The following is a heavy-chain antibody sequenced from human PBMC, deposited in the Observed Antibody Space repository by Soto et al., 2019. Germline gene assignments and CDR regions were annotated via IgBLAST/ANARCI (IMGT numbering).Heavy chain of an antibody. D-gene: IGHD2-21*01. CDR3: ARDHIPVVHRGFRHFDY. CDR1: GFTFSSYA. Sequence: QVQLVESGGGVVQPGRSLRLSCAASGFTFSSYAMHWVRQAPGKGLEWVAVISYDGSNKYYADSVKGRFTISRDNSKNTLYLQMNSLRAEDTAVYYCARDHIPVVHRGFRHFDYWGQGTLVTVSS. J-gene: IGHJ4*02. V-gene: IGHV3-30-3*01. CDR2: ISYDGSNK.